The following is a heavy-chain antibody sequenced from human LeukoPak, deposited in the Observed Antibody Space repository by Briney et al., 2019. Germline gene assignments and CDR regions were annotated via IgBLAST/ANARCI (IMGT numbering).Heavy chain of an antibody. Sequence: GGSLRLSCAASGFTFSSYGMSWVRQAPGKGLEWVSSISHSSRHIYYADSVKGRFTISRDNAKNSVYLQMHSVRAEDTAVYYCARGGWFDVSYYFDYWGQGALVTVSS. CDR1: GFTFSSYG. V-gene: IGHV3-21*06. CDR3: ARGGWFDVSYYFDY. CDR2: ISHSSRHI. D-gene: IGHD6-19*01. J-gene: IGHJ4*02.